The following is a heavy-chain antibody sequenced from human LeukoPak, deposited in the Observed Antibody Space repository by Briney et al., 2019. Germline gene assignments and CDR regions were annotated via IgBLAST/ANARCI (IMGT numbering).Heavy chain of an antibody. CDR2: ISGSGGST. Sequence: GGSLRLSCAASGFTFSSYAMNWVRQAPGKGLEWVSTISGSGGSTYYADSVKGRFTISRDNSKNTLYLQMNSLRAEDTAVFYCAKGSGYGGFDAFDIWGQGTMVTVSS. J-gene: IGHJ3*02. CDR1: GFTFSSYA. V-gene: IGHV3-23*01. CDR3: AKGSGYGGFDAFDI. D-gene: IGHD5-12*01.